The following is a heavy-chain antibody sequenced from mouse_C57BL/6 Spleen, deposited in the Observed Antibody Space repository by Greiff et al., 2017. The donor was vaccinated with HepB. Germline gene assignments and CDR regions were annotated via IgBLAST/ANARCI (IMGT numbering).Heavy chain of an antibody. CDR3: ARHAVTTVVATNYFDY. J-gene: IGHJ2*01. V-gene: IGHV5-6*01. CDR2: ISSGGSYT. D-gene: IGHD1-1*01. CDR1: GFTFSSYG. Sequence: EVQVVESGGDLVKPGGSLKLSCAASGFTFSSYGMSWVRQTPDKRLEWVATISSGGSYTYYPDSVKGRFTISRDNAKNTLYLQMSSLKSEDTAMYYCARHAVTTVVATNYFDYWGQGTTLTVSS.